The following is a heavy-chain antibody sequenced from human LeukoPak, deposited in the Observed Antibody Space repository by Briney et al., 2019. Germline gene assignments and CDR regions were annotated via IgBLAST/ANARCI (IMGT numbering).Heavy chain of an antibody. CDR1: GYTFTSYY. V-gene: IGHV1-46*03. J-gene: IGHJ4*02. CDR3: ARSMIRGVNYYFDY. CDR2: LNPSGSST. Sequence: ASVKVSCKASGYTFTSYYLHWVRQAPGQGLEWMGILNPSGSSTSYAQKFQGRVTVTRDTSTSTVYMELSSLRSEDAAVYYCARSMIRGVNYYFDYWGQGTLVAVSS. D-gene: IGHD3-10*01.